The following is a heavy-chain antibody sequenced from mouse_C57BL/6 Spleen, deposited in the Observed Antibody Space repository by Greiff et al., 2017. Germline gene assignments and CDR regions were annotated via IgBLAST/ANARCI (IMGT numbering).Heavy chain of an antibody. D-gene: IGHD1-2*01. V-gene: IGHV1-15*01. J-gene: IGHJ2*01. CDR2: IDPETGGT. CDR1: GYTFTDYE. Sequence: VKLQESGAELVRPGASVTLSCKASGYTFTDYEMHWVKQTPVHGLEWIGAIDPETGGTAYNQKFKGKAILTADKSSSTAYMELRSLTSEDSAVYYCTNYYGPYYFDYWGQGTTLTVSS. CDR3: TNYYGPYYFDY.